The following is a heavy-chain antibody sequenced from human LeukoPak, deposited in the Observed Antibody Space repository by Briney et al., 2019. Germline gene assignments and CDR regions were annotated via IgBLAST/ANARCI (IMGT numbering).Heavy chain of an antibody. J-gene: IGHJ4*02. Sequence: EASVKVSCKVSGYTLTELSMHWVRQAPGKGLEWMGGFDPEDGETIYAQKFQGRVTMTEDTSTDTAYMELSSLRSEDTAVYYCATVEVGATNAWIFDYWGQGTLVTVSS. D-gene: IGHD1-26*01. CDR3: ATVEVGATNAWIFDY. V-gene: IGHV1-24*01. CDR1: GYTLTELS. CDR2: FDPEDGET.